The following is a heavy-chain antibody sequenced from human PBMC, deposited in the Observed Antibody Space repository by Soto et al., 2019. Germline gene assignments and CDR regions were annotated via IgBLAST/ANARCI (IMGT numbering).Heavy chain of an antibody. V-gene: IGHV3-11*06. Sequence: QVQLEESGGGLVEPGGSLRLSCAASGFRVSDNYMTWIRQAPGKGLEWVSYISSSGGYTNYADSVKGRFTISKDNANNSLSLQLDSLRGEDTAVSFCARSTGIRPALRYEVGLDVWGQGTTVTVSS. J-gene: IGHJ6*02. CDR1: GFRVSDNY. CDR3: ARSTGIRPALRYEVGLDV. CDR2: ISSSGGYT. D-gene: IGHD1-1*01.